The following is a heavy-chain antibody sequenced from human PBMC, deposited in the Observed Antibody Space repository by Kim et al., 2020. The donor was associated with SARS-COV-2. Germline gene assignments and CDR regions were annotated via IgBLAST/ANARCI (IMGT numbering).Heavy chain of an antibody. CDR1: GYSFTSYW. V-gene: IGHV5-10-1*01. D-gene: IGHD3-10*01. Sequence: GESLKISCKGSGYSFTSYWISWVRQMPGKGLEWMGRIDPSDSYTNYSPSFQGHVTISADKSISTAYLQWSSLKASDTAMYYCARHGRSYYGSGSYYFWGQGTLVTVSS. CDR2: IDPSDSYT. CDR3: ARHGRSYYGSGSYYF. J-gene: IGHJ4*02.